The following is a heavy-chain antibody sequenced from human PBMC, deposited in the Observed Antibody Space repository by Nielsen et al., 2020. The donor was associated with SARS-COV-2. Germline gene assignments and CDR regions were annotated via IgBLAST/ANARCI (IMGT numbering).Heavy chain of an antibody. CDR2: IYYSGSI. Sequence: SCAVSGGSISSGGYYWSWIRQHPGKGLEWIGYIYYSGSIYYNPSLKSRVTISVDTSKNQFSLKLSSVTAADTAVYYCAGDYRRNYYYGMDVWGQGTTVTVSS. V-gene: IGHV4-31*02. D-gene: IGHD4-11*01. J-gene: IGHJ6*02. CDR3: AGDYRRNYYYGMDV. CDR1: GGSISSGGYY.